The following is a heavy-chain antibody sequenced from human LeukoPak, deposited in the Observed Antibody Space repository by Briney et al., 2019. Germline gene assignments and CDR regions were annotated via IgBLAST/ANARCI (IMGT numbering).Heavy chain of an antibody. D-gene: IGHD6-6*01. Sequence: PGGSLRLSCAASRFTFGSYAMSWVRQAPGKGLEWVSAISGSGGSTYYADSVKGRFTISRDNSKNTLYLQMNSLRAEDTAVYYCAKDSRRSGYSSSFNWFDPWGQGTLVTVSS. J-gene: IGHJ5*02. CDR1: RFTFGSYA. CDR2: ISGSGGST. CDR3: AKDSRRSGYSSSFNWFDP. V-gene: IGHV3-23*01.